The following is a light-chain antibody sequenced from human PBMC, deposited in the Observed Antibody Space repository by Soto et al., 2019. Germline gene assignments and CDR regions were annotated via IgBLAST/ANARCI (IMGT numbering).Light chain of an antibody. CDR3: QQRSNWPLLT. CDR1: QSVSSY. V-gene: IGKV3-11*01. Sequence: EIVLTQSPATLSLSPGERATLSCRASQSVSSYLAWYQQKPGQSPRHLIYDASNRATGSPARFSGSGSGTDFTLTISSLEPEDFAVYYCQQRSNWPLLTFGPGTKVDIK. CDR2: DAS. J-gene: IGKJ3*01.